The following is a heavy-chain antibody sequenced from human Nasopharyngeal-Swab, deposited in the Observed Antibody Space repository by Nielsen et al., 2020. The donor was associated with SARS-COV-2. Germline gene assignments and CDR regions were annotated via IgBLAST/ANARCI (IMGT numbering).Heavy chain of an antibody. J-gene: IGHJ4*02. CDR1: GGSISSSNW. V-gene: IGHV4-4*02. Sequence: SETLSPTCAVSGGSISSSNWWSCVRQPPGKGLEWIGEIYHSGSTNYNPSLKSRVTISVDKSKNQFSLKLSSVTAADTAVYYCARDGSSGWYFDYWGQGTLVTVSS. CDR3: ARDGSSGWYFDY. CDR2: IYHSGST. D-gene: IGHD6-19*01.